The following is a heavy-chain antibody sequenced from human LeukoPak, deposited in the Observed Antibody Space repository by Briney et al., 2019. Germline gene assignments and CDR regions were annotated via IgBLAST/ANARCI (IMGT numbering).Heavy chain of an antibody. J-gene: IGHJ5*01. CDR3: VRDDYNGNSFDS. Sequence: ASVKVSCKASGYSFTAPYMHWVRQAPGQGLEWVGCINPKNGDTSSAQSFQGRVTMTRDTSLSTAYMDLTSLRSDDTAVYYCVRDDYNGNSFDSWGPGTLVTVSS. CDR1: GYSFTAPY. V-gene: IGHV1-2*02. D-gene: IGHD4-4*01. CDR2: INPKNGDT.